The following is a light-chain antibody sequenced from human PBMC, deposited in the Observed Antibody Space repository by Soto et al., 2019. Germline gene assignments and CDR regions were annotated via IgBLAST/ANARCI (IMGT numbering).Light chain of an antibody. CDR3: QQYKSYSRM. Sequence: IQMTQSPSTLPASVGDRVTITCRASQSISSWLAWYQQKPGKAPKLLIYDAFTLESGVPSRFTGRGSGTEFTLTISSLQPEDFATYYCQQYKSYSRMFGQGTKVDIK. CDR2: DAF. V-gene: IGKV1-5*01. CDR1: QSISSW. J-gene: IGKJ1*01.